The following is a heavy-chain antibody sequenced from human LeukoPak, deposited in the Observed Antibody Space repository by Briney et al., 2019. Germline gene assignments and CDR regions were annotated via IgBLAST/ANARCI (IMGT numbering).Heavy chain of an antibody. CDR1: GFTFDDYA. J-gene: IGHJ3*02. CDR3: AKDPSFVASHAFDI. Sequence: PGRSLRLSCAGSGFTFDDYAMHWVRQAPGKGLEWVSGISWNSGSIGYADSVKGRFTISRDNAKNSLYLQMNSLRAEDTALYYCAKDPSFVASHAFDIWGQGTMVTVSS. V-gene: IGHV3-9*01. D-gene: IGHD2-2*01. CDR2: ISWNSGSI.